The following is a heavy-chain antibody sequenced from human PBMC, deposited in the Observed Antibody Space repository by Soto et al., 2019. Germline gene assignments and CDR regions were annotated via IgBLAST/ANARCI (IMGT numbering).Heavy chain of an antibody. D-gene: IGHD3-10*01. J-gene: IGHJ4*02. CDR3: ARDSYGSGSYRGALVPPGETDY. V-gene: IGHV1-46*01. CDR1: GYTFTSYY. CDR2: INPSGGST. Sequence: ASVKVSCKASGYTFTSYYMHWVRQAPGQGLEWMGIINPSGGSTSYAQKFQGRVTMTRDTSTSTVYMELSSLRSEDTAVYYCARDSYGSGSYRGALVPPGETDYWGQGTLVTVSS.